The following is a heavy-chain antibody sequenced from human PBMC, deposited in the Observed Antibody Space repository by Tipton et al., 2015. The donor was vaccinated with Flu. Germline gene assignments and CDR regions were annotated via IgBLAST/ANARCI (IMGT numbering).Heavy chain of an antibody. V-gene: IGHV1-18*01. J-gene: IGHJ4*02. CDR2: MNPSTGAT. CDR3: AREWSPDSPGAGY. D-gene: IGHD1-14*01. Sequence: QLVQSGAEVKKPGASVKVSCYTSDFTLSNSGFSWVRQAPGQGLEWMGWMNPSTGATDYAQKFQGRVTMTTDTSVSTVYMELSSLRSDDTAVYYCAREWSPDSPGAGYWGLGTLVTVSS. CDR1: DFTLSNSG.